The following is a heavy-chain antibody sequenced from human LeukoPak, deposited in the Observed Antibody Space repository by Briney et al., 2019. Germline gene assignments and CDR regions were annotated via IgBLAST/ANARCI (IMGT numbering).Heavy chain of an antibody. D-gene: IGHD3-9*01. CDR2: VSYDGDNK. CDR3: AKDGAPGRNFDCLLDT. Sequence: SLRLSCAASGFSVSTYGMHWVRHAPGKGLEWVAVVSYDGDNKYSADYVKCLCTSSKINANNTMYLQTNSLRVEDTAVYYCAKDGAPGRNFDCLLDTWGQGSLVTVSS. CDR1: GFSVSTYG. V-gene: IGHV3-30*18. J-gene: IGHJ4*02.